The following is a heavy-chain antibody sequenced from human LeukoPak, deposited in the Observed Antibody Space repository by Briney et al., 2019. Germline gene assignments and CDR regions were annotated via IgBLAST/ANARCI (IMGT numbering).Heavy chain of an antibody. CDR2: IYPGDSDT. CDR3: ARPKTGYKDAFDI. CDR1: GYSFTSYW. Sequence: GESLKISCKGSGYSFTSYWIGWVRQMPGEGLEWMGIIYPGDSDTRYSPSFQGQVTISADKSISTAYLQWSSLKASDTAMYYCARPKTGYKDAFDIWGQGTMVTVSS. D-gene: IGHD1-14*01. J-gene: IGHJ3*02. V-gene: IGHV5-51*01.